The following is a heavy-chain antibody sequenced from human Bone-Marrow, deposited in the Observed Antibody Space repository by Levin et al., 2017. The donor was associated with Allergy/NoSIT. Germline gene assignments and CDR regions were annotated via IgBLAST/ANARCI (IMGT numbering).Heavy chain of an antibody. Sequence: SETLSLTCTVSGAAIRNYFWSWIRQPPGKGLEWIGYMFYTGSSHYNPSLKSRVTISVDTSKNQFSLKLTSVTAADTAVYYCARLPITMIRGLKVPVYYFDYWGQGALVTVSS. V-gene: IGHV4-59*08. D-gene: IGHD3-10*01. CDR3: ARLPITMIRGLKVPVYYFDY. J-gene: IGHJ4*02. CDR1: GAAIRNYF. CDR2: MFYTGSS.